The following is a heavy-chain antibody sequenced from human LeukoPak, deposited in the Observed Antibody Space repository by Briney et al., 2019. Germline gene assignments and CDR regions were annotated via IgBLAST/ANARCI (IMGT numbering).Heavy chain of an antibody. Sequence: SETLSLTCTVSGGSISSCYWSWIRQPPGKGLEWIGYIYYSGSTNYNPSLKSRVTISVDTSKNQFSLKLSSVTAADTAVYYCARVRYCSSTSCYRYFDLWGRGTLVTVSS. CDR2: IYYSGST. CDR3: ARVRYCSSTSCYRYFDL. D-gene: IGHD2-2*01. J-gene: IGHJ2*01. V-gene: IGHV4-59*01. CDR1: GGSISSCY.